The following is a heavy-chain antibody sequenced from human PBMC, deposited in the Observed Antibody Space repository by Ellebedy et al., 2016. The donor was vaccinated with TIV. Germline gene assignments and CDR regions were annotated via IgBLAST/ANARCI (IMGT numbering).Heavy chain of an antibody. D-gene: IGHD1-1*01. CDR2: IIPIFGPA. CDR3: ATDRAPDGRNWCIDL. V-gene: IGHV1-69*13. CDR1: GYTFTSYY. J-gene: IGHJ2*01. Sequence: AASVKVSCKASGYTFTSYYIHWMRQAPGQGLEWMGGIIPIFGPANYAQKFQGRVTITADESTSTAYMELSSLRSEDTAVYYCATDRAPDGRNWCIDLWGRGTLVTVSS.